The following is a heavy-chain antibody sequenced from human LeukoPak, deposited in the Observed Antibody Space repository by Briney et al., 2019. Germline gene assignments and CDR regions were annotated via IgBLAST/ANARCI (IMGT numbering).Heavy chain of an antibody. J-gene: IGHJ4*02. Sequence: ASVKVSCKASGYTFTGYYMHWVRQAPGQGLEWMGWINPNSGGTNYAQKFQGRVTMTRDTSISTAYMELSRLRSDDTAVYYCARVGGNYEGLIDYWGQGTLVTVSS. V-gene: IGHV1-2*02. D-gene: IGHD1-26*01. CDR3: ARVGGNYEGLIDY. CDR1: GYTFTGYY. CDR2: INPNSGGT.